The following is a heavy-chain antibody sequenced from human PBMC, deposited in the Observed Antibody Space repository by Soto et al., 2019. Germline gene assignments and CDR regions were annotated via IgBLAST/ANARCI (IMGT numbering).Heavy chain of an antibody. D-gene: IGHD2-2*01. V-gene: IGHV1-3*01. Sequence: SVXVSCKASGYTFTSYAMHWGRQAPXQMLEWMGWINAGNGNTKYSQKFQGRVTITRDTSASTAYMELSSLRSEDTAVYYCARGLSSTSFLGYYMDVWGKGTTVTVSS. CDR2: INAGNGNT. J-gene: IGHJ6*03. CDR1: GYTFTSYA. CDR3: ARGLSSTSFLGYYMDV.